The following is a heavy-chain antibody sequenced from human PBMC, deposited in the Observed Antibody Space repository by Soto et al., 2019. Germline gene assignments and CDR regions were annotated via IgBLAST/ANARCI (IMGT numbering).Heavy chain of an antibody. D-gene: IGHD6-13*01. CDR3: ARGDQMRSSSWSGLYNRFDP. CDR1: GGSISSGGYY. V-gene: IGHV4-31*03. Sequence: QVQLQESGPGLVKPSQTLSLTCTVSGGSISSGGYYWSWIRQHPGKGLEWIGYIYYSGSTYYNPSLESRFTISVDTSKNQFSLKLSSVTAADTAVYYCARGDQMRSSSWSGLYNRFDPWGQGTLVTVSS. J-gene: IGHJ5*02. CDR2: IYYSGST.